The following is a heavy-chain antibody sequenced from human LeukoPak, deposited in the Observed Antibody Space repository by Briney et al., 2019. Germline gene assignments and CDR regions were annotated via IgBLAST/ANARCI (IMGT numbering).Heavy chain of an antibody. CDR1: GFTFSSYE. CDR3: ARDPQRDGYNWAPTSHY. Sequence: GGSLRLSCAASGFTFSSYEMNWVRQAPGKGLEWVSYISSSGSAIYYADSVKGRFTISRDNAKNSLYLQMNSLRAEDTAVYYCARDPQRDGYNWAPTSHYWGQGTLVTVSS. V-gene: IGHV3-48*03. CDR2: ISSSGSAI. D-gene: IGHD5-24*01. J-gene: IGHJ4*02.